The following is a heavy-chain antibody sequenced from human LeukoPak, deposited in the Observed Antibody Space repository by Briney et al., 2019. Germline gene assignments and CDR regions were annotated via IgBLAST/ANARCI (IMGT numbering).Heavy chain of an antibody. Sequence: ASVKVSCKASGYTFTGYYMHWVRQAPGQGLEWMGWITPNNGGTKYAEKFQGRVTMTRDTSISTAYMELSSLKSDDTAIYYCARDSSSFYGEYWGQGTLVTVPS. V-gene: IGHV1-2*02. CDR1: GYTFTGYY. D-gene: IGHD2-2*01. J-gene: IGHJ4*02. CDR3: ARDSSSFYGEY. CDR2: ITPNNGGT.